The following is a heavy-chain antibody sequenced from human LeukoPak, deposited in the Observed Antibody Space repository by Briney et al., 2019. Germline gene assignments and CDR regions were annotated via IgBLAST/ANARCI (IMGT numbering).Heavy chain of an antibody. Sequence: PSETLSLTCTVSGGSISSYYWSWIRQPPGKGLEWIGYIYYSWSTNYNPSLKSRVTISVDTSKNQFSLKLSSVTAADTAAYYCARGGMFYGDYFSLGYWGQGTLVTVSS. V-gene: IGHV4-59*01. D-gene: IGHD4-17*01. CDR3: ARGGMFYGDYFSLGY. J-gene: IGHJ4*02. CDR1: GGSISSYY. CDR2: IYYSWST.